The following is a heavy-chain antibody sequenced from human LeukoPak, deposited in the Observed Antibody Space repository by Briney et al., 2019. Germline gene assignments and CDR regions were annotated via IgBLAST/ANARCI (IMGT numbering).Heavy chain of an antibody. D-gene: IGHD2-2*01. V-gene: IGHV3-48*01. CDR1: GFTFSSYS. CDR3: ARDPFYQLPLTNMDV. J-gene: IGHJ6*03. Sequence: GGSLRLSCAASGFTFSSYSMNWVRQAPGKGLEWVSYISSSSSTIYYADSVKGRFTISRDNAKNSLYLQMSSLRAEDTAVYYCARDPFYQLPLTNMDVWGKGTTVTVSS. CDR2: ISSSSSTI.